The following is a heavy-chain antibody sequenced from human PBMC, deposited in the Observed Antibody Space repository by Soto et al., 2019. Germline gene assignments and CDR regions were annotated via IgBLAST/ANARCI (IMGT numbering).Heavy chain of an antibody. J-gene: IGHJ6*02. CDR2: IKSKTDGGTT. V-gene: IGHV3-15*07. D-gene: IGHD6-6*01. CDR3: ARRNSISSSGAMDV. CDR1: GFTFSNAW. Sequence: GGSLRLSCAASGFTFSNAWMNWVRQAPGKGLEWVGRIKSKTDGGTTDYAAPVKGRFTISGDDSKNTLYLQMNNLRAEDTAVYFCARRNSISSSGAMDVWGQGTMVTVSS.